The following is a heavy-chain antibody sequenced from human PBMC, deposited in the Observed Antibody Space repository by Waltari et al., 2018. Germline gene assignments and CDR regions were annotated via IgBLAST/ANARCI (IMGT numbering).Heavy chain of an antibody. CDR2: ISNDGSDK. Sequence: QVQVVESGGGVVQPGRSLTLSCAATGFTFSSNPMHWVRQAPGKGLEWVALISNDGSDKDYADSVKGRFTISRDNSNYKVYLQMDSLKIEDTAIYYCASRHSSSWYSFDYWGQGTLVTVSS. V-gene: IGHV3-30-3*01. J-gene: IGHJ4*02. CDR1: GFTFSSNP. CDR3: ASRHSSSWYSFDY. D-gene: IGHD6-13*01.